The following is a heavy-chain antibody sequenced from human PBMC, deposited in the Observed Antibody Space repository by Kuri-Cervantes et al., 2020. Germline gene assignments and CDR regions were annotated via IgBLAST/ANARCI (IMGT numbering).Heavy chain of an antibody. D-gene: IGHD3-10*01. Sequence: GGSLRLSCAASGFTFDDYAMHWVRQAPGKGLEWVAVISYDGSNKYYADSVKGRFTISRDNSKNTLYLQMNSLRAEDTAVYYCARDGVRKVRGVIHYYGMDVWGQGTTVTVSS. CDR1: GFTFDDYA. J-gene: IGHJ6*02. V-gene: IGHV3-30-3*01. CDR2: ISYDGSNK. CDR3: ARDGVRKVRGVIHYYGMDV.